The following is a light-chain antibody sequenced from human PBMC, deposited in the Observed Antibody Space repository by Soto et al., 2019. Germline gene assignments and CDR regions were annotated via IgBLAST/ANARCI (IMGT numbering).Light chain of an antibody. Sequence: QSVLTQPASVPGSPGQWITISCTGTSSDVGGYNYVSWYQQHPGKAPKFMIYDVSNRPSGVSNRFSGSKSGNTASLTISGLQAEDEADYYCCSYTTSNTRQIVFGTGTKVTVL. J-gene: IGLJ1*01. V-gene: IGLV2-14*01. CDR1: SSDVGGYNY. CDR2: DVS. CDR3: CSYTTSNTRQIV.